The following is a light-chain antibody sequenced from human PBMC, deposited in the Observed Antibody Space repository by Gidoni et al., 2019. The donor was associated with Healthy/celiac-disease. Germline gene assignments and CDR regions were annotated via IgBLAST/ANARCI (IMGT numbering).Light chain of an antibody. CDR3: GTWDSSLSAGQV. Sequence: QSVLTQPPSVSAAPGQKVTISCSGSSSTIGNNYVSWYQQLPVTAPKFLIYENNKRPSGSPDRFSGSKSGTSATLGITGLQTGDEADYYCGTWDSSLSAGQVFGGGTKLTVL. J-gene: IGLJ2*01. CDR2: ENN. V-gene: IGLV1-51*02. CDR1: SSTIGNNY.